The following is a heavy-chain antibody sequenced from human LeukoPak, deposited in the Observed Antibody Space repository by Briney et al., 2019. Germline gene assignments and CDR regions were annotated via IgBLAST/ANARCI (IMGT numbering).Heavy chain of an antibody. CDR1: GGSISSYY. CDR3: AGAYNWNDGYYFDY. J-gene: IGHJ4*02. CDR2: IYTSGST. Sequence: SETLSLTCTVSGGSISSYYWSWIRQPAGNGLEWSGRIYTSGSTNYNPSLKSRVTMSVDTSKNQFSLKLSSVTAADTAVYYCAGAYNWNDGYYFDYWGQGTLVTVSS. V-gene: IGHV4-4*07. D-gene: IGHD1-1*01.